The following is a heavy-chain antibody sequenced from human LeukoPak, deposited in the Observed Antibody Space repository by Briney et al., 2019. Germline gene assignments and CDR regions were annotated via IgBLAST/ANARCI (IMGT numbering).Heavy chain of an antibody. V-gene: IGHV3-11*04. Sequence: GGSLRLSCAASGFTFSDYYMSWIRQAPGKGLEWVSYISSSGSTIYYADSVKGRFTISRDNAKNSLYLQMNSLIAEDTAVYYCARDHPESHNAFDIWGLGTMVTVSS. CDR2: ISSSGSTI. CDR3: ARDHPESHNAFDI. J-gene: IGHJ3*02. CDR1: GFTFSDYY.